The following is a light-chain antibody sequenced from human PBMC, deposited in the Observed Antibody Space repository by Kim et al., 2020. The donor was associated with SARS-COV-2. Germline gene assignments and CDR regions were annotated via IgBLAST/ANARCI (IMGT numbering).Light chain of an antibody. Sequence: SSELTQDPAVSVALGQTVRITCQEDSLRSYYASWYQQKPGQAPVLVIYGKNNRPSGIPDRFSGSSSGNTASLTITGARAEDEADYYCNSRDSSGNHVVFG. CDR1: SLRSYY. J-gene: IGLJ2*01. CDR2: GKN. V-gene: IGLV3-19*01. CDR3: NSRDSSGNHVV.